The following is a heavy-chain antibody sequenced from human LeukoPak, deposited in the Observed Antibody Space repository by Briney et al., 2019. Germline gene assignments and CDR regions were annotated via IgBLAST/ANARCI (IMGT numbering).Heavy chain of an antibody. CDR3: AKGGHYSFFDY. J-gene: IGHJ4*02. CDR2: ISGDGTET. V-gene: IGHV3-23*01. D-gene: IGHD4-11*01. CDR1: GLIFRNYA. Sequence: GGSLRLSCTASGLIFRNYAMTWVRQAPRKGLEWVSTISGDGTETFYADSVKGRFTISRDNSKNTHYLQMSSLRAEDTGIYYCAKGGHYSFFDYWGQGTLATVSS.